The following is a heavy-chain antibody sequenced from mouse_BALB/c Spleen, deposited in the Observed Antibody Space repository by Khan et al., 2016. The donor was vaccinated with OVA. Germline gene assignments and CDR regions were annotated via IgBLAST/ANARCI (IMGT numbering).Heavy chain of an antibody. CDR2: ISYSGST. V-gene: IGHV3-2*02. CDR1: GYSITSGYG. Sequence: EVQLQESGPGLVKPSQSLSLTCTVTGYSITSGYGWNWIRQFPGNKLEWMGYISYSGSTNYNPSLKSRISITRDTSKNQFVLQLNSVTTEDPATYYCARTARIKYWGQGTTLTVSS. J-gene: IGHJ2*01. D-gene: IGHD1-2*01. CDR3: ARTARIKY.